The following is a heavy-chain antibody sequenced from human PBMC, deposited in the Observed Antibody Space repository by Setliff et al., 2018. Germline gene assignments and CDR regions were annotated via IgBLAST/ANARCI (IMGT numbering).Heavy chain of an antibody. CDR3: ARDRGYNFWSGYSNAFDI. V-gene: IGHV4-59*01. Sequence: SGTLSLPCTVSGCSISSYYWSWIRQPPGKGLEWIGSIYYSGSTNYNPSLKSRVTISVDTSKNQSSLKLSSVTDADTAVYYCARDRGYNFWSGYSNAFDIWGQGTMVTVSS. D-gene: IGHD3-3*01. J-gene: IGHJ3*02. CDR2: IYYSGST. CDR1: GCSISSYY.